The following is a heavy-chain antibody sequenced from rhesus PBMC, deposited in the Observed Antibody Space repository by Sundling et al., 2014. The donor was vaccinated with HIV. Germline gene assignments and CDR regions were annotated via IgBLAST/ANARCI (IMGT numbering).Heavy chain of an antibody. D-gene: IGHD1-44*02. CDR3: ARETLGATTDY. CDR1: GYSISGDDS. V-gene: IGHV4-99*02. Sequence: QVQLQESGPGLVKPSETLSLTCAVSGYSISGDDSWGWVRQPPGKGLEFIGYISDSSGNTYYNPSLKSRVTISTDTSKKQFSLRLSSVTAADTAVYYCARETLGATTDYWGQGVLVTVSS. CDR2: ISDSSGNT. J-gene: IGHJ4*01.